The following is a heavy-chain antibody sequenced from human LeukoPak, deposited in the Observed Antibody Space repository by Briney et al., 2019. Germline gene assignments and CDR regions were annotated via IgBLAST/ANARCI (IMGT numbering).Heavy chain of an antibody. CDR2: TNPSESYA. V-gene: IGHV5-10-1*01. CDR1: GYRFHKYW. CDR3: ARASTVTGDWYFDI. J-gene: IGHJ2*01. Sequence: GESLKISCQGFGYRFHKYWITWVRQMPGKGLEWMGWTNPSESYAVYSPSFQGHVTISADQSINTAYLHWSSLQASDTAMYYCARASTVTGDWYFDIWGGGTLLTVSS. D-gene: IGHD2-21*02.